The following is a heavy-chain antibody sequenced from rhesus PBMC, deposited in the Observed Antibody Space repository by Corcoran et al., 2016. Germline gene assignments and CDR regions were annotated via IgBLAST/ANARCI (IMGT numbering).Heavy chain of an antibody. Sequence: QVQLQESGPGLVKPSETLSLTCAVSGYSISRSHYYWSCLRPAPGKGLEWIGYISYSGSTSYNPSLKSRVTISRDTSKNQFSLKLSSVTAADTAVYYCARDGGPQNYFDYWGQGVLVTVSS. V-gene: IGHV4-122*02. CDR2: ISYSGST. CDR3: ARDGGPQNYFDY. D-gene: IGHD3S6*01. CDR1: GYSISRSHYY. J-gene: IGHJ4*01.